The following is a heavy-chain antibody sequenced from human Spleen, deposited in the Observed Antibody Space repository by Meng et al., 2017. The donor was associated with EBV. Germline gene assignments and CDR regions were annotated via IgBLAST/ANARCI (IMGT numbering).Heavy chain of an antibody. Sequence: QGQWQQSGVEVKKAGSSVKVSCRTSGGTFRSDAVSWVRQAPGQGLEWMGGLIPMSGAPHYAQKFQDRVTIIADESTSTHSMELNNLRFEDTAMYYCASESGRGFTPDYWGQGTLVTVSS. V-gene: IGHV1-69*01. CDR3: ASESGRGFTPDY. D-gene: IGHD3-10*01. CDR1: GGTFRSDA. CDR2: LIPMSGAP. J-gene: IGHJ4*02.